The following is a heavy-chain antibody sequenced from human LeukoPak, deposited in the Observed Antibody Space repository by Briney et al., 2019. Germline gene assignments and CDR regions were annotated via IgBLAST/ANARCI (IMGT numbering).Heavy chain of an antibody. CDR1: GYTFTGCY. V-gene: IGHV1-2*04. CDR2: INPNSGGT. Sequence: ASVKVSCKASGYTFTGCYIHWVRQAPGQGLEWMGWINPNSGGTNYAQKFQGWVTMTRDTSISTAYMELSRLRSDDTAVYYCARSTCSGGSCYDYWGQGTLVTVSS. D-gene: IGHD2-15*01. J-gene: IGHJ4*02. CDR3: ARSTCSGGSCYDY.